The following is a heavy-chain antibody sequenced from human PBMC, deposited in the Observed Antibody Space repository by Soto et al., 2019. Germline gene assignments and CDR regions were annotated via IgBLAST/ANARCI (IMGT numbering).Heavy chain of an antibody. Sequence: QVQLVESGGGVVQPGRSLRLSCAASGFTFSSYGMHWVRQAPGKGLEWVAVIWYDGSNKYYADSVKGRFTISRDNSKNTLNLQMTSLRAEDTAVYYWAREKCSCCSCYFDAFDIWGQGTMVTVSS. V-gene: IGHV3-33*01. CDR3: AREKCSCCSCYFDAFDI. CDR2: IWYDGSNK. CDR1: GFTFSSYG. D-gene: IGHD2-15*01. J-gene: IGHJ3*02.